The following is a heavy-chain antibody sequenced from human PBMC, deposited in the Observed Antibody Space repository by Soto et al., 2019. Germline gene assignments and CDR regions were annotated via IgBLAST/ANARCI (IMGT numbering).Heavy chain of an antibody. CDR2: IDYSGST. CDR3: ARDRSFGSGSYSDY. Sequence: SETLSLTCTVSGGSVSSGSYYWSWIRQPPGKALEWIGFIDYSGSTNYNPSLKSRVTISIDTSKNEFSLRLSSVIAADTAVYYCARDRSFGSGSYSDYWGQGTLVTVSS. V-gene: IGHV4-61*01. D-gene: IGHD3-10*01. CDR1: GGSVSSGSYY. J-gene: IGHJ4*02.